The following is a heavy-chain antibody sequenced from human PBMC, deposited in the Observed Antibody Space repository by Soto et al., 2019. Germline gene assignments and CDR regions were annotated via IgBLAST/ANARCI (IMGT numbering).Heavy chain of an antibody. V-gene: IGHV3-23*01. Sequence: PGGSLRLSCAASRFTFSGYAMNWVRQAPGEGLEWVSTISGGGGSTYYADSVRGRFTISRDKSKNTLYLQMNSLRAEDTAVYYCAKNYDSSGYYQNNYIDYWGLDTLVPVSA. J-gene: IGHJ4*02. CDR3: AKNYDSSGYYQNNYIDY. CDR1: RFTFSGYA. CDR2: ISGGGGST. D-gene: IGHD3-22*01.